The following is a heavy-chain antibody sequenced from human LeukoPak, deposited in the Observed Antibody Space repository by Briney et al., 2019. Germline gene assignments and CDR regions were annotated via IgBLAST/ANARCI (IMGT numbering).Heavy chain of an antibody. CDR1: GFTFSSYS. D-gene: IGHD6-19*01. CDR3: ARRWQQWLGGYYYYMDV. CDR2: ISSSSSYI. V-gene: IGHV3-21*01. Sequence: GGSLRLSCAASGFTFSSYSTNWVRQAPGKGLEWVSSISSSSSYIYYADSVKGRFTISRDNAKNSLYLQMNSLRAEDTAVYYCARRWQQWLGGYYYYMDVWGKGTTVTVSS. J-gene: IGHJ6*03.